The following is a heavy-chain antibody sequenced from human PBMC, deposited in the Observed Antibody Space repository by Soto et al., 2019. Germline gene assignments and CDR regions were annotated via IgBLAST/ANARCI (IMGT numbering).Heavy chain of an antibody. CDR3: ARDGWYYDSSGYSPMDY. CDR2: ISSSSSYT. V-gene: IGHV3-11*06. CDR1: GFTFSDYY. Sequence: GGSLRLSCAASGFTFSDYYMSWIRQAPGKGLEWVSYISSSSSYTNYADSVKGRFTISTDNAKNSLYLQMNSLRAEDTAVYYCARDGWYYDSSGYSPMDYWGQGTLVTVSS. D-gene: IGHD3-22*01. J-gene: IGHJ4*02.